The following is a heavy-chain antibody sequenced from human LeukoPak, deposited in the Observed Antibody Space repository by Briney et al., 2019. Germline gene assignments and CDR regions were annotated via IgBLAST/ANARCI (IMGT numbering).Heavy chain of an antibody. CDR2: IRSDGYHT. CDR1: GFLFDDHD. D-gene: IGHD1-26*01. Sequence: GGSLRLSCGASGFLFDDHDMHWVRQAPGKGLEWVAYIRSDGYHTCYADSVKGRFTITRDNLKNTLYLQMNSLRLEDMAVYYCAKPSGSGVDYWGRGTRVTVSS. J-gene: IGHJ4*02. V-gene: IGHV3-30*02. CDR3: AKPSGSGVDY.